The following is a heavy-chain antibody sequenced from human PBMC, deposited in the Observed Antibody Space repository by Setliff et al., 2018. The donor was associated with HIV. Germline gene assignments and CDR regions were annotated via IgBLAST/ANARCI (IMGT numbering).Heavy chain of an antibody. D-gene: IGHD1-26*01. CDR3: ARGWEGGVDY. Sequence: ASVKVSCKASGYTFTTYYVHWVRQAPGQGLEWMGILNPSGDSTAYAQKFQGRVTMTGDTSTNTLYMELSSLRSEDTAVYYCARGWEGGVDYWGQGTLVTGLL. CDR2: LNPSGDST. CDR1: GYTFTTYY. V-gene: IGHV1-46*01. J-gene: IGHJ4*02.